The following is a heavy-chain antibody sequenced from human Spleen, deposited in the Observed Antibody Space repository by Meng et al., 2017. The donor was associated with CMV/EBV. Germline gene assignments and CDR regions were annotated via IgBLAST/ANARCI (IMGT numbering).Heavy chain of an antibody. Sequence: SAGSVSSGRYYWCSIRQPPGRGLEWIGYIYYSGSTNYNPSLKSRVTMSADTSKNQFSLKLISVTAADTAVYYCARLYSSGTSWFDPWGQGILVTVSS. CDR3: ARLYSSGTSWFDP. CDR1: AGSVSSGRYY. D-gene: IGHD2-15*01. CDR2: IYYSGST. V-gene: IGHV4-61*01. J-gene: IGHJ5*02.